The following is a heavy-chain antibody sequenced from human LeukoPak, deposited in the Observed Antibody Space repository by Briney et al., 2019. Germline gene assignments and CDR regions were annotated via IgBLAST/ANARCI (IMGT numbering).Heavy chain of an antibody. J-gene: IGHJ5*02. CDR3: ARITTEFDP. V-gene: IGHV4-39*07. CDR2: IDYSGNT. D-gene: IGHD3-22*01. Sequence: PSETLSVTCTVSGGSITITTYYWGWIRQPPGKGLEWIGNIDYSGNTYHNPSLKSRVTISVDTSKNQFSLKLSAVTAADTAVYYCARITTEFDPWGQGTLVTVSS. CDR1: GGSITITTYY.